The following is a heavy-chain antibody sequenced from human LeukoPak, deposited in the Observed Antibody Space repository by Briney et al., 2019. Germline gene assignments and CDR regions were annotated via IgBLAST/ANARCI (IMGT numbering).Heavy chain of an antibody. CDR3: ARDSHRYCSSTSCPSRDYYMDV. CDR2: TYYSGST. J-gene: IGHJ6*03. Sequence: PSETLSLTCTVSGGSISSRSYYWGWIRQPPGKGLEWIGNTYYSGSTYYNSSLKSRVTISVDTSKNQFSLKLSSVTAADTAVYYCARDSHRYCSSTSCPSRDYYMDVWGKGTTVTVSS. CDR1: GGSISSRSYY. D-gene: IGHD2-2*01. V-gene: IGHV4-39*07.